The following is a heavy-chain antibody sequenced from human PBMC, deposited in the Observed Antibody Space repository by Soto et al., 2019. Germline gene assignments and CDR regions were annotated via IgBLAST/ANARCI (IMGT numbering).Heavy chain of an antibody. Sequence: QVQLVQSGAEVKKPGSSVKVSCKASGGTFSSYAISWVRQAPGQGLGWMGGIIPIFGTANYAQKFQGRVTITADESASTAYMELRSLRSEDTAVYYCARRRISSYSGCGEAEYFQHWGQGTLVTVSS. CDR1: GGTFSSYA. V-gene: IGHV1-69*01. J-gene: IGHJ1*01. CDR3: ARRRISSYSGCGEAEYFQH. D-gene: IGHD2-21*01. CDR2: IIPIFGTA.